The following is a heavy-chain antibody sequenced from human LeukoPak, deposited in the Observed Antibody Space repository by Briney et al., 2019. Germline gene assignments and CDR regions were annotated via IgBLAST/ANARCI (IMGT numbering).Heavy chain of an antibody. V-gene: IGHV1-69*06. Sequence: ASVKVSCKASGYTFTSYYMYWVRQATGQGLEWMGGIIPIFGTANYAQKFQGRVTITADKSTSTAYMELSSLRSEDTAVYYCTRDQVGATVHWGQGTLVTVSS. J-gene: IGHJ4*02. CDR3: TRDQVGATVH. D-gene: IGHD1-26*01. CDR2: IIPIFGTA. CDR1: GYTFTSYY.